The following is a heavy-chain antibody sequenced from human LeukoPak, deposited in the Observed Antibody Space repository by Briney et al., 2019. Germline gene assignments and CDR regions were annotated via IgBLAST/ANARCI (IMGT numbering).Heavy chain of an antibody. V-gene: IGHV4-59*01. CDR1: GGSISSYY. CDR2: IYYSGST. CDR3: ARARGYSGYHPIDY. J-gene: IGHJ4*02. Sequence: SETLSLTCTVSGGSISSYYWSWIRQPPGKGLEWIGYIYYSGSTNYNPSLKSRVTISVDTSKNQFSLKLSSVTAADTAVYYCARARGYSGYHPIDYWGQGTLVTVSS. D-gene: IGHD5-12*01.